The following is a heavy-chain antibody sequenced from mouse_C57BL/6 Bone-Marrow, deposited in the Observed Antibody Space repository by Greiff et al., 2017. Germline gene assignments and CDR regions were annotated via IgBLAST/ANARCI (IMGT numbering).Heavy chain of an antibody. J-gene: IGHJ4*01. CDR2: IDPSDSYT. Sequence: QVQLQQPGAELVKPGASVKLSCKASGYTFTSYWMQWVKQRPGQGLEWIGEIDPSDSYTNYNQKFKGKATLTVDTSSSTAYMQLSSLTSEDSAVYYCVRNYDLYYAMDYWGQGTSVTVSS. D-gene: IGHD2-4*01. V-gene: IGHV1-50*01. CDR3: VRNYDLYYAMDY. CDR1: GYTFTSYW.